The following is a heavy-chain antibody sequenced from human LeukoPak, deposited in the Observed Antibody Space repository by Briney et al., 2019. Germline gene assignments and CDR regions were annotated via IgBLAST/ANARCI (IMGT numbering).Heavy chain of an antibody. D-gene: IGHD3-22*01. CDR3: ARDPYYYDSSGYYDY. V-gene: IGHV1-69*05. CDR1: GGTFSSYA. J-gene: IGHJ4*02. Sequence: SVKVSCKASGGTFSSYAISWVRQAPGQGLEWMGGIIPIFVTANYAQKFQGRVTITTDESTSTAYMELSSLRSEDTAVYYCARDPYYYDSSGYYDYWGQGTLVTVSS. CDR2: IIPIFVTA.